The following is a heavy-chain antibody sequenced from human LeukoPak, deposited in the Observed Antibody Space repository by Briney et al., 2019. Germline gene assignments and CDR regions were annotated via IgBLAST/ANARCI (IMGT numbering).Heavy chain of an antibody. Sequence: GGSLRLSCAASGFTLSDYWMSWVRQAPGKGLEWVSAISGSGGSTYYADSVKGRFTISRDNSKNTLYLQMNSLRAEDTAVYYCAKPPFYYDSSGYPMPGFDYWGQGTLVTVSS. CDR1: GFTLSDYW. V-gene: IGHV3-23*01. CDR3: AKPPFYYDSSGYPMPGFDY. CDR2: ISGSGGST. J-gene: IGHJ4*02. D-gene: IGHD3-22*01.